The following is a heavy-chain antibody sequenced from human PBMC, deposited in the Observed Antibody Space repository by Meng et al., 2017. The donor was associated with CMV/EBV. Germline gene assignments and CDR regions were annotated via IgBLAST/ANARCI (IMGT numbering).Heavy chain of an antibody. J-gene: IGHJ4*02. CDR3: AREGALAYFDY. Sequence: QGQLVQSGAEVKKPGSSVKVSCKASGGTFSRYAISWVRQAPGQGLEWMRGIIPIFGTANYAQKFQGRVTITADESTSTAYMELSSLRSEDTAVYHCAREGALAYFDYWGQGTLVTVSS. V-gene: IGHV1-69*12. CDR2: IIPIFGTA. D-gene: IGHD5-12*01. CDR1: GGTFSRYA.